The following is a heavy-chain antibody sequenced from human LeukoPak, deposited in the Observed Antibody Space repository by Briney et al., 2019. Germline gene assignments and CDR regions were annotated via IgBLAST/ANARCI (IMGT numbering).Heavy chain of an antibody. J-gene: IGHJ4*02. D-gene: IGHD3-10*01. CDR2: IFSGGTT. CDR1: GFTVSSNY. CDR3: ARNTMVRGVSGY. Sequence: PGGSLRLSCAASGFTVSSNYMSWVRQPPGKGLEWVAVIFSGGTTYYAASVKGRFTISRDTSKNTLYLQMNSLRAEDTAVYYCARNTMVRGVSGYWRQETLVTVPS. V-gene: IGHV3-66*01.